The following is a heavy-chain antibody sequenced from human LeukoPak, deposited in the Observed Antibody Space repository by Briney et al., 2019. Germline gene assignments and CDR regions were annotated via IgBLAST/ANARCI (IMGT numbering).Heavy chain of an antibody. Sequence: PSGGSLRLSCAASGFTFSNYAMSWVRQAPGKGLEWFSAITDTGGDTYYADSVEGRFTLSRDNSKNTLYPQLNNLRAEDTAVYYCVRDRLCSAGRCSSQWENWGQGTLVTVSS. CDR1: GFTFSNYA. D-gene: IGHD2-15*01. V-gene: IGHV3-23*01. J-gene: IGHJ4*02. CDR3: VRDRLCSAGRCSSQWEN. CDR2: ITDTGGDT.